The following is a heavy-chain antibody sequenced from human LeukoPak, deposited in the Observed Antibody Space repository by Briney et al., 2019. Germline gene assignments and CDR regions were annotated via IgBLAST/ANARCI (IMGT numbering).Heavy chain of an antibody. Sequence: ASVKVSCKASGGTFSSYAISWVRQAPGQGLEWMGGIIPIFGTANYAQKFQGRVTITTDESTSTAYMELSSLRSEDTAVYYCARARERRFHYYYMDVWGQGTMVTVSS. CDR1: GGTFSSYA. J-gene: IGHJ6*03. D-gene: IGHD1-1*01. CDR2: IIPIFGTA. CDR3: ARARERRFHYYYMDV. V-gene: IGHV1-69*05.